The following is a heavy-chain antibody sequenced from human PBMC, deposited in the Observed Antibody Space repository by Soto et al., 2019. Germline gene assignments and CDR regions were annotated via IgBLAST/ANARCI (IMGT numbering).Heavy chain of an antibody. Sequence: GGSLRLSCAASGFTFCSYAMSWVRQAPGKGLAWVSAISGSGGSTYYADSVKGQFTISRDNSKNTLYLQMNSLRADDTAVYYCAKFGVTMILVVNLFIDYWGQGTMVTVSS. CDR3: AKFGVTMILVVNLFIDY. D-gene: IGHD3-22*01. CDR1: GFTFCSYA. CDR2: ISGSGGST. J-gene: IGHJ4*02. V-gene: IGHV3-23*01.